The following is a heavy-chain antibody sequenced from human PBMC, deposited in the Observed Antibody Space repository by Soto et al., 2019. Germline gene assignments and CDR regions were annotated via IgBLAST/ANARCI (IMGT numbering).Heavy chain of an antibody. Sequence: EVQLEESGGGLVQPGGSLRLSCAASGFTFSTYWMHWIRQAPGQGLVWVSRVRPDGAETTYADSVKGRFTISRDNAENTGHLQMNSLRVEDTAVYYCARKRVTTIGTFGFDIWGQGTVVSVSS. V-gene: IGHV3-74*01. CDR3: ARKRVTTIGTFGFDI. CDR1: GFTFSTYW. J-gene: IGHJ3*02. CDR2: VRPDGAET. D-gene: IGHD4-17*01.